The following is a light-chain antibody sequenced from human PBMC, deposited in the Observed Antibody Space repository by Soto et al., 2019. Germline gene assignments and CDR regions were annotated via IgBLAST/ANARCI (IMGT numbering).Light chain of an antibody. CDR3: TSWTTSTTMI. CDR2: DVN. J-gene: IGLJ2*01. CDR1: SSDIGAYNF. Sequence: QSALTQPASVSGSPGQSITISCTGTSSDIGAYNFVSWYQQHPGKAPKLMLYDVNIRPSGVSNRFSGSTSGNTASLTISGLQDEDEDDYYCTSWTTSTTMIFGGGTKVTVL. V-gene: IGLV2-14*03.